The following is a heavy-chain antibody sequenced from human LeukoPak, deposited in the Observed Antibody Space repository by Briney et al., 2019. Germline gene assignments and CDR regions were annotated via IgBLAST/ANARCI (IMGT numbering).Heavy chain of an antibody. CDR2: IIPIFGTS. CDR1: GGTFSSYA. Sequence: ASVKVSFKASGGTFSSYAISWVRQAPGQGLEWMGGIIPIFGTSNYAQTFQGRVTITTDESTSTDYMELSRLRSEDTAVHCCARPRAVVPAALDYWGQGTLVTVSS. CDR3: ARPRAVVPAALDY. J-gene: IGHJ4*02. V-gene: IGHV1-69*05. D-gene: IGHD2-2*01.